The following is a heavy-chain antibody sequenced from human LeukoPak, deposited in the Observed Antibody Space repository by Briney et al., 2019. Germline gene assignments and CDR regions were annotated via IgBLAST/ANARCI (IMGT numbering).Heavy chain of an antibody. CDR2: ISHTGSVN. CDR1: GFVFSDYY. Sequence: PGGSLRLSCAASGFVFSDYYMSWIRQAPGRGLEWVSIISHTGSVNYYADSVKGRFTISKDNAKNSLYLKMNSLRVEDTAVYYCARGPGYLTDYWGRGTLVTVSS. V-gene: IGHV3-11*04. D-gene: IGHD2-15*01. CDR3: ARGPGYLTDY. J-gene: IGHJ4*02.